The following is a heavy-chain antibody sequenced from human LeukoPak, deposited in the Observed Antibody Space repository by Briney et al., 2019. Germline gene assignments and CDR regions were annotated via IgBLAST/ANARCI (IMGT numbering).Heavy chain of an antibody. Sequence: GGSLRLSCAASGFTFSRYWMFWVRQAPGKGLVWVSRINSDGTSTNYEGSVKGRFTISRDNTKLTVYLQMNSVRAEDTAVYYCGHLGVMWEIDYWGQGALVTVSS. J-gene: IGHJ4*02. V-gene: IGHV3-74*01. CDR3: GHLGVMWEIDY. CDR2: INSDGTST. D-gene: IGHD1-26*01. CDR1: GFTFSRYW.